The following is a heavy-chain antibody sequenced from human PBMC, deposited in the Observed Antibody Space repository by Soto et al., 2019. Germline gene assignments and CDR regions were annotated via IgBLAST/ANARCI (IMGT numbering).Heavy chain of an antibody. J-gene: IGHJ5*02. D-gene: IGHD1-26*01. CDR2: IKQDGSET. V-gene: IGHV3-7*01. Sequence: GGSLRLSCAADGFFFSAYSLSWVRQAPGKGLEWVARIKQDGSETHYLDSVKGRFTFSRDNAKNSLDLQMSRLRAEDTAVYYCARGPEGCHLLSNNCFDPWGQGT. CDR1: GFFFSAYS. CDR3: ARGPEGCHLLSNNCFDP.